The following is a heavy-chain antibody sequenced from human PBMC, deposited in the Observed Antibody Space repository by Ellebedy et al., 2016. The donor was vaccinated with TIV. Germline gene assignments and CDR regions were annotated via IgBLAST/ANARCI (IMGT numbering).Heavy chain of an antibody. CDR1: GGTFSSYA. D-gene: IGHD6-19*01. CDR2: IIPILGIA. Sequence: AASVKVSCKASGGTFSSYAISWVRQAPGQGLEWMGRIIPILGIATYAQKLQGRVTMTRDTSTSTVYMELSSLRSEDTAVYYCARARSSGWLHTPDYWGQGILVTVSS. CDR3: ARARSSGWLHTPDY. J-gene: IGHJ4*02. V-gene: IGHV1-69*04.